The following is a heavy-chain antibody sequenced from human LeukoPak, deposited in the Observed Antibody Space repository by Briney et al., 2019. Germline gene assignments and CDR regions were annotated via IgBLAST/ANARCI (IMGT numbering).Heavy chain of an antibody. CDR3: AKDLSSTHYYYYGMDV. CDR1: GFTVSSNY. V-gene: IGHV3-9*01. D-gene: IGHD3-10*01. CDR2: ITWNSGSL. Sequence: GGSLRLSCAASGFTVSSNYMSWVRQAPGKGLEWVSGITWNSGSLGYADSVKGRFSISRDNAKNSLYLQMNSLRAEDTALYYCAKDLSSTHYYYYGMDVWGQGTTVTVSS. J-gene: IGHJ6*02.